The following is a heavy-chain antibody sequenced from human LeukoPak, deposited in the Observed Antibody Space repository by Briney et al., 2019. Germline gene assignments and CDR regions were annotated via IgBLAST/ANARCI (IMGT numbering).Heavy chain of an antibody. D-gene: IGHD4-17*01. Sequence: GGSLRLSCAASGFTVSSNYMSWVRQAPGKGLEWVSVIYSGGSTYYADSVKGRFTISRDNSKNTLYPQMNSLRAEDTAVYYCARDLGTVTTLTSDYWGQGTLVTVSS. CDR3: ARDLGTVTTLTSDY. CDR2: IYSGGST. J-gene: IGHJ4*02. V-gene: IGHV3-66*01. CDR1: GFTVSSNY.